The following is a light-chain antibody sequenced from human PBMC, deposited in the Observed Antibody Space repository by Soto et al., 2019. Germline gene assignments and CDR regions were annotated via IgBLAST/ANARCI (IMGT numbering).Light chain of an antibody. CDR3: QQRSNWPTLT. CDR2: DAS. Sequence: EIVLTQSPATLSLSPGERATLSCRASQSVSSYLAWYQQKPGQAPRLLIYDASNRATGIPARFSGSGSGTDVTLTISSLEPEDFAVYYCQQRSNWPTLTFGGGTKVAIK. V-gene: IGKV3-11*01. CDR1: QSVSSY. J-gene: IGKJ4*01.